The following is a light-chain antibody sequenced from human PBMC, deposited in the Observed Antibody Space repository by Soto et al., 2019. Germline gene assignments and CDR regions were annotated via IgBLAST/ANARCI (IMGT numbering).Light chain of an antibody. CDR3: QQRHMWPIT. J-gene: IGKJ5*01. Sequence: EVVLTQSPVTLSLSPGERATLSCRASQSFRGLLAWYQQKPGQAPRLLIYDAYNRATGIPPRFSGSGSGTDFPLTISSLAPEDYEVYYCQQRHMWPITFGQGKRLEIK. V-gene: IGKV3-11*01. CDR1: QSFRGL. CDR2: DAY.